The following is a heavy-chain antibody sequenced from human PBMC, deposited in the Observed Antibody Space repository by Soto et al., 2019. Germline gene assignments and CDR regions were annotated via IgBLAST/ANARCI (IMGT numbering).Heavy chain of an antibody. CDR2: INPSGGST. V-gene: IGHV1-46*03. CDR1: GYTFTIYY. CDR3: ARAEPDGGYNRGLDY. D-gene: IGHD4-17*01. Sequence: ASVKVSCKASGYTFTIYYMHWVRQAPGQGLEWMGIINPSGGSTSYAQKFQGRVTMTRDTSTSTVYMELSRLRSEDTAVYYCARAEPDGGYNRGLDYWGQGTLVTVSS. J-gene: IGHJ4*02.